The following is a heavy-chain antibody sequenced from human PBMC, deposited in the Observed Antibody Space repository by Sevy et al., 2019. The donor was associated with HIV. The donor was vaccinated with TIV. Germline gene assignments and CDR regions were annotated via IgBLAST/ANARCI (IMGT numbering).Heavy chain of an antibody. CDR1: GFTFSSYA. CDR3: ARVVLYYDANYCDF. V-gene: IGHV3-48*02. D-gene: IGHD3-22*01. J-gene: IGHJ4*02. Sequence: GGSLRLSCAASGFTFSSYAMSWVRQAPGKGLEWLSYISGSSGTIYYAGSVKGRFTISRDNAKNSVYLQMNSLRDEDSAVYYCARVVLYYDANYCDFWGQGALVTVSS. CDR2: ISGSSGTI.